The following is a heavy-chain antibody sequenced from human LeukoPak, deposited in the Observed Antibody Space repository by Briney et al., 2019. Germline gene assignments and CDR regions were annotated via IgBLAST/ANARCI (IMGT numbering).Heavy chain of an antibody. CDR2: IKSKTDGGTT. CDR3: TTDLVVTATYSFDY. J-gene: IGHJ4*02. D-gene: IGHD2-21*02. V-gene: IGHV3-15*01. Sequence: PGGSLRLSCAASGFTFINAWMSWVRQAPGKGLEWVGRIKSKTDGGTTDYAAPVKGRFTISRDDSKNTLYLQMNSLKTEDTAVYYCTTDLVVTATYSFDYWGQGTLVTVSS. CDR1: GFTFINAW.